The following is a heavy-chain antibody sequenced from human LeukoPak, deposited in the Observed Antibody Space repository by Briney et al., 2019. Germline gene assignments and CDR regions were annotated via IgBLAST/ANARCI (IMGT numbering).Heavy chain of an antibody. CDR3: TTVAIGGYYDYVWGSYPAGDYYYYMDV. CDR1: GFTFSSYS. V-gene: IGHV3-21*03. CDR2: ISSSSSYI. J-gene: IGHJ6*03. Sequence: GGSLRLSCAASGFTFSSYSMNWVRQAPGKGLEWVSSISSSSSYIYYADSVKGRFTISRDNAKNSLYLQMNSLKTEDTAVYYCTTVAIGGYYDYVWGSYPAGDYYYYMDVWGKGTTVTVSS. D-gene: IGHD3-16*02.